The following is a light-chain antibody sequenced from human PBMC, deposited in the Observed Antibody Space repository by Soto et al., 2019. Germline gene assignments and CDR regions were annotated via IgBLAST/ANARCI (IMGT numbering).Light chain of an antibody. CDR3: QHYNNWLGT. Sequence: EIVLTQSPGTLSLSPGERATLSCRASQTINNNVAWYQLKDGQVPRLVIYGASTRATDIPARFSGSGSGTEFFLNISSLQSEDSAIYYCQHYNNWLGTFGGGTKVDI. CDR2: GAS. V-gene: IGKV3-15*01. CDR1: QTINNN. J-gene: IGKJ4*01.